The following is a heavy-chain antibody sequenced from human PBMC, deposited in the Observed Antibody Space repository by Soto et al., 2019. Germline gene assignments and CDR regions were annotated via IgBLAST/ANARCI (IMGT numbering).Heavy chain of an antibody. V-gene: IGHV3-30*04. CDR2: ISYDGSNK. Sequence: QVQLVESGGGVVQPGRSLRLSCAASGFTFNSYAMYWVRQAPGKGLEWVAVISYDGSNKYYADSVKGRFTISRDNSKNTLYLQMNSLRAEDTAVYYCARDVSGSYSIDYWGQGTLVTVSS. J-gene: IGHJ4*02. CDR1: GFTFNSYA. CDR3: ARDVSGSYSIDY. D-gene: IGHD1-26*01.